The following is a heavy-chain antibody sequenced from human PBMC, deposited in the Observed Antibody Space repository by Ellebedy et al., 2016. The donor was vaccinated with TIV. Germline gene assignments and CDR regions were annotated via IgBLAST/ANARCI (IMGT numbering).Heavy chain of an antibody. CDR3: TGRGGSGLYRNYFDY. V-gene: IGHV1-24*01. CDR1: GNTLTELS. Sequence: ASVKVSCKVSGNTLTELSMHWVRQAPGKGLEWMGGFDPEDGETIHAQKFQGRVTMTEDTSTDTAYMELSSLRSEDTAVYYCTGRGGSGLYRNYFDYWGQGTQVTVSS. J-gene: IGHJ4*02. D-gene: IGHD6-19*01. CDR2: FDPEDGET.